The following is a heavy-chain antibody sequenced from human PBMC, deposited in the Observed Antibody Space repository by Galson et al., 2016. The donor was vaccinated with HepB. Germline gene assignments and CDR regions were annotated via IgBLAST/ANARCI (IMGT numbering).Heavy chain of an antibody. CDR3: ARTAHYAFDL. V-gene: IGHV3-53*01. J-gene: IGHJ3*01. CDR2: IFDGGET. Sequence: SLRLSCAASGFTVGTSYVSWVRQAPGRGLEWVSIIFDGGETYHAGSVGGRFTISRDNFKNMVFLQMNGLPAEDTAVYYCARTAHYAFDLWGQGTVVTVSS. CDR1: GFTVGTSY. D-gene: IGHD2-21*02.